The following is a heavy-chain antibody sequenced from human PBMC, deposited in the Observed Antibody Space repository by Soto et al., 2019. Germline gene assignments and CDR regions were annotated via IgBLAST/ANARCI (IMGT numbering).Heavy chain of an antibody. CDR3: ARDWVLGGYNGYDWA. Sequence: QVQLVESGGGVVQPGRSLRLSCAASGFTFSSYGMHWVRQAPGKGLEWVAVIWYDGSNKYYADSVKGRFTISRDNSKNTLYLQMNSLRAEDTAVYYCARDWVLGGYNGYDWAWGQGTLVTVSS. V-gene: IGHV3-33*01. CDR2: IWYDGSNK. CDR1: GFTFSSYG. J-gene: IGHJ5*02. D-gene: IGHD5-12*01.